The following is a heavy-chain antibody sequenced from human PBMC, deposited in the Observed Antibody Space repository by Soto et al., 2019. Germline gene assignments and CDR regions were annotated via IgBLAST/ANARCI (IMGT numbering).Heavy chain of an antibody. D-gene: IGHD2-2*01. CDR1: GFTFNTYS. CDR3: ARVVPSTIADF. Sequence: PGGSLRLSCAASGFTFNTYSMSWVRQAPGKGLEWVSSISGDSRYIYYTDSVKGRFTISRDNAKNSLYLQMNSLRAEDTAMYYCARVVPSTIADFCGQGVLVTVSS. CDR2: ISGDSRYI. V-gene: IGHV3-21*01. J-gene: IGHJ4*02.